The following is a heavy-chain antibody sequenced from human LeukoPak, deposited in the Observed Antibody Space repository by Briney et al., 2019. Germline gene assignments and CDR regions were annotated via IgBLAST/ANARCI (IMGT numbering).Heavy chain of an antibody. CDR2: IKQDGSEK. V-gene: IGHV3-7*01. D-gene: IGHD1-1*01. J-gene: IGHJ4*02. CDR1: GFTFSTYW. CDR3: ARDYNGYVDY. Sequence: GGSLRLSCAASGFTFSTYWMSWVRQAAGKGLEWVATIKQDGSEKYYVDSVKGRFTLSRDHAKNSLYLQMNSLRAEHTAVYYCARDYNGYVDYWGQGTLVTVST.